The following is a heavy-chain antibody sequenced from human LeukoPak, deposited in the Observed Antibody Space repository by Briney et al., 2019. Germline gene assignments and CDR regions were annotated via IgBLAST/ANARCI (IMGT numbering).Heavy chain of an antibody. V-gene: IGHV3-30*02. CDR2: IRYDGSNK. Sequence: PGGSLRLSCAASGFTFSSYGMHWVCQAPGKGLEWVAFIRYDGSNKYYADSVKGRFTISRDNSKNTLYLQMNSLRAEDTAVYYCARDTDSTFRDYGGNSEGVDYWGQGTLVTVSS. J-gene: IGHJ4*02. CDR1: GFTFSSYG. CDR3: ARDTDSTFRDYGGNSEGVDY. D-gene: IGHD4-23*01.